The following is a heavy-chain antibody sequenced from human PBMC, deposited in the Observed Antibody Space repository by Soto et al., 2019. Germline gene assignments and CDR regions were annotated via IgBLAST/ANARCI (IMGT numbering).Heavy chain of an antibody. Sequence: SETMPFTCTVSGGSVSSDAYHWSWIRQSPGKGLEWLGYAHNGGRTYYNPSLKSRVIISADTSENQFSLKLSSVTAADAALYYCARGRLTPGTIKAGTWGLYYYYGIDVLGKGTTGTVSS. CDR1: GGSVSSDAYH. CDR2: AHNGGRT. V-gene: IGHV4-61*08. D-gene: IGHD6-13*01. J-gene: IGHJ6*04. CDR3: ARGRLTPGTIKAGTWGLYYYYGIDV.